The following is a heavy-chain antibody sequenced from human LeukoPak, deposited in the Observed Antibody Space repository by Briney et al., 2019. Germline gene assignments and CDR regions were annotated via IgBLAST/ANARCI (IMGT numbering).Heavy chain of an antibody. CDR3: ARSRSTIFESWFDP. CDR2: IYYSGST. J-gene: IGHJ5*02. CDR1: GGSISSYY. D-gene: IGHD3-3*01. V-gene: IGHV4-59*08. Sequence: SETLSLTCTVSGGSISSYYWSWIRQPPGKGLEWIGYIYYSGSTNYNPSLKSRISISVDTSKNQFSLKLSSVTAADTAVYYCARSRSTIFESWFDPWGQGILVIVSS.